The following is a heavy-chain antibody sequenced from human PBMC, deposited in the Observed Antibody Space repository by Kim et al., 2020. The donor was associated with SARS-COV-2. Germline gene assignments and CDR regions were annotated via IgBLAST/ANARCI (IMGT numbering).Heavy chain of an antibody. V-gene: IGHV4-59*01. D-gene: IGHD3-10*01. CDR1: GGSISSYY. CDR2: IYYSGST. J-gene: IGHJ4*02. CDR3: ARGSTYYGLGY. Sequence: SETLSLTCTVSGGSISSYYWSWIRQPPGKGLEWIGYIYYSGSTNYNPSLKSRVTISVDTSKNQFSLKPSSVTAADTAVYYCARGSTYYGLGYWGQGTLVTVSS.